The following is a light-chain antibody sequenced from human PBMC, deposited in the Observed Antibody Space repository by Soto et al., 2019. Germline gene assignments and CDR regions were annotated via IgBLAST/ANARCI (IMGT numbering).Light chain of an antibody. V-gene: IGKV3-11*01. CDR2: DAS. J-gene: IGKJ1*01. CDR1: QSVSSY. Sequence: EIVLTQSPATLSLSPGARATLSCSASQSVSSYLAGYQQIPGQAPRLLIYDASNRATGIPARFSGSGSETEVTLPISSLQSEDLAVDYCQQYANSPKTFCQGTKVDIK. CDR3: QQYANSPKT.